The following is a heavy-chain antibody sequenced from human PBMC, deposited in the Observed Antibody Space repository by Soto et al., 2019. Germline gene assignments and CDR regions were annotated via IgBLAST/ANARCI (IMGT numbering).Heavy chain of an antibody. Sequence: QVQLQESGPGLVKPSQTLSLTCTVSGGSISSGDYYWSWIRQPPGKGLEWIGYIYYSGSTYYNPTLKSRVTISVDTSKNQCSLKLSSVTAADTAVYYCARDLDYGGNFALGYWGQGTLVTVSS. V-gene: IGHV4-30-4*01. CDR1: GGSISSGDYY. CDR2: IYYSGST. J-gene: IGHJ4*02. CDR3: ARDLDYGGNFALGY. D-gene: IGHD4-17*01.